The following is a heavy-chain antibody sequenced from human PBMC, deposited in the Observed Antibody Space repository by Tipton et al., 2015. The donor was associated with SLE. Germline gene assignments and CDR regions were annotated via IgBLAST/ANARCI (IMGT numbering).Heavy chain of an antibody. CDR2: IYYRGST. D-gene: IGHD3-3*01. V-gene: IGHV4-59*08. CDR3: ARHAFGVVIIPVGAFDI. Sequence: GSLRLSCTVSGGSISSYYWSWIRQPPGKGLEWIGYIYYRGSTNYNPSLKSRVTISVDTSKNQFSLKLSSVTAADTAVYYCARHAFGVVIIPVGAFDIWGQGTMVTVSS. CDR1: GGSISSYY. J-gene: IGHJ3*02.